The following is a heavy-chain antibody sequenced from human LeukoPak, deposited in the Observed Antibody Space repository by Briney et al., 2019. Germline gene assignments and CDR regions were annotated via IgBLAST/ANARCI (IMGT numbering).Heavy chain of an antibody. Sequence: GGSLRLSCAASGFTFSSYWMSWVRQAPGKGLEWVANIKQDGSEKYYVDSAKGRFTISRDNAKNSLYLQMNSLRAEGTAVYYCARALVATTNYYYYYGMDVWGQGTTVTVSS. CDR1: GFTFSSYW. J-gene: IGHJ6*02. CDR3: ARALVATTNYYYYYGMDV. CDR2: IKQDGSEK. V-gene: IGHV3-7*01. D-gene: IGHD5-12*01.